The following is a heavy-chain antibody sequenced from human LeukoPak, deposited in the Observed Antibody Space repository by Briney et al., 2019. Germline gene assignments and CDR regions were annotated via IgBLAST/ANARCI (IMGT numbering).Heavy chain of an antibody. CDR3: ARGSLTGELDY. D-gene: IGHD7-27*01. V-gene: IGHV3-48*01. Sequence: PGGSLRLSCAASGFTLTSDSMNWVRQAPGKGLEWISYISSGATTTYYADSVKGRFTISRDNSKNTLYLQMNSLRAEDTAVYYCARGSLTGELDYWGQGTLVTVSS. CDR1: GFTLTSDS. CDR2: ISSGATTT. J-gene: IGHJ4*02.